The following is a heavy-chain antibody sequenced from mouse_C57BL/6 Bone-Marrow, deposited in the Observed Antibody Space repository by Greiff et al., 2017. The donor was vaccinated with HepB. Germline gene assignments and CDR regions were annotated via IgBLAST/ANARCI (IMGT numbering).Heavy chain of an antibody. Sequence: EVQLQQSGPELVKPGASVKIPCKASGYTFTDYNMDWVKQSHGKSLEWIGDINPNNGGTIYNQKFKGKATLTVDKSSSTAYMELRSLTSEDTAVYYCARCYSNYEGYFDYWGQGTTLTVSS. CDR1: GYTFTDYN. CDR3: ARCYSNYEGYFDY. D-gene: IGHD2-5*01. J-gene: IGHJ2*01. CDR2: INPNNGGT. V-gene: IGHV1-18*01.